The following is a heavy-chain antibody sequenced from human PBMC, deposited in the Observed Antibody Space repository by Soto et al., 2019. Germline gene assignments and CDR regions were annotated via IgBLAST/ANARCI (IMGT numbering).Heavy chain of an antibody. D-gene: IGHD3-10*01. CDR1: GYSISSSNW. CDR2: IYHSGST. CDR3: ARVSGSYLGFQYNFDY. Sequence: PSETLSLTCAVSGYSISSSNWWSWVRQPPGKGLEWIGEIYHSGSTNYNPSLKSRVTISVDKSKNQFSLKLSSVTAADTAVYYCARVSGSYLGFQYNFDYWGQGTLVTVSS. J-gene: IGHJ4*02. V-gene: IGHV4-4*02.